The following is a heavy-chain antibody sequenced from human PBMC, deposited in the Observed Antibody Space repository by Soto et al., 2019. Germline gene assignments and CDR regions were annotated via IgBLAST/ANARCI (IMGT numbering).Heavy chain of an antibody. CDR1: GGTFSSYA. Sequence: GASVKVSCKASGGTFSSYAISWVRQAPGQGLEWMGGIIPIFGTANYAQKFQGRVTITADESTSTAYMELSSLRSEDTAVYYCARALGIAAYNWFDPWGQGTLVTVSS. CDR2: IIPIFGTA. CDR3: ARALGIAAYNWFDP. V-gene: IGHV1-69*13. J-gene: IGHJ5*02. D-gene: IGHD6-13*01.